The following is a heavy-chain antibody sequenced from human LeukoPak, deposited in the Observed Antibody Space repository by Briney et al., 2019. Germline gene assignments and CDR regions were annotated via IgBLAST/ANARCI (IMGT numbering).Heavy chain of an antibody. D-gene: IGHD3-3*01. CDR1: GGSISSSSYY. V-gene: IGHV4-39*02. CDR3: ARDEADFWSGYYPNDFDY. Sequence: PSETLSLTCTVSGGSISSSSYYWGWIRQPPGKGLEWIGSIYYSGSTYYNPSLKSRVTISVDTSKNQFSLKLSSVTAADTAVYYCARDEADFWSGYYPNDFDYWGQGTLVTVSS. CDR2: IYYSGST. J-gene: IGHJ4*02.